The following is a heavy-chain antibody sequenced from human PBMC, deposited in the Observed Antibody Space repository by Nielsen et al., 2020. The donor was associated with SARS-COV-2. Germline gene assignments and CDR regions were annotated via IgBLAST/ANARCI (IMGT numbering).Heavy chain of an antibody. D-gene: IGHD5-24*01. Sequence: GGSLRLSCAASGFTFSDYYMSWIRQAPGQWLEWISYIMSVSTYTNYAASVKGRFTISRDDAKNSLYLQMNSLRAEDTAVYYCAREGRDLPLDYWGQGVLVTVSS. CDR2: IMSVSTYT. V-gene: IGHV3-11*05. CDR1: GFTFSDYY. J-gene: IGHJ4*02. CDR3: AREGRDLPLDY.